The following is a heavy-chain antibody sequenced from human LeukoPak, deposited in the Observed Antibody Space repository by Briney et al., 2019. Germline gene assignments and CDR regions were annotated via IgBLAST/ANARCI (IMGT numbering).Heavy chain of an antibody. CDR2: IYHSGST. CDR1: GGSISSYY. Sequence: SETLSLTCIVSGGSISSYYWNWIRQPPGKGLEWIGYIYHSGSTNYNPSLQSRVTISVDTSKNQFSLNLNSVTAADTAVYYCARGGAARLHFQNWGQGTLVTVSS. D-gene: IGHD6-6*01. V-gene: IGHV4-59*01. J-gene: IGHJ1*01. CDR3: ARGGAARLHFQN.